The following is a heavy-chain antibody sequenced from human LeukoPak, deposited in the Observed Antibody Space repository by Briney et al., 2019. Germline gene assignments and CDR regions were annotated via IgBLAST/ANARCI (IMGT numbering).Heavy chain of an antibody. Sequence: GGSLRLSCAAPGFTFSSYGMHWVRQAPGKGPEWVANIKQDGSEKYYVDSVKGRFTISRDNAKNSLYLQMNSLRAEDTAVYYCARTIRYFDYWGQGTLVTVSS. CDR2: IKQDGSEK. CDR1: GFTFSSYG. J-gene: IGHJ4*02. V-gene: IGHV3-7*01. CDR3: ARTIRYFDY. D-gene: IGHD3-3*01.